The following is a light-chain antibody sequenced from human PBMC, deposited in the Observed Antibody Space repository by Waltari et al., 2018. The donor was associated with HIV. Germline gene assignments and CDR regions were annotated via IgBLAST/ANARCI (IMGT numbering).Light chain of an antibody. J-gene: IGLJ1*01. CDR1: SSDVGGYNS. CDR3: SSYTSSNTLV. V-gene: IGLV2-14*01. CDR2: EVT. Sequence: QSALTQPASVSGSPGQSITISCTGTSSDVGGYNSVSWYQQHPGKAPKFMIYEVTNRPSGISHRFSGSKSGNTASLTISGLQAEDEADYYCSSYTSSNTLVFGTGTKVTVL.